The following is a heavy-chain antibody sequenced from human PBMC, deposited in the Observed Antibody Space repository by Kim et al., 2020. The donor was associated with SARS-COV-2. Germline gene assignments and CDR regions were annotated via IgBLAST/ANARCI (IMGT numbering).Heavy chain of an antibody. J-gene: IGHJ4*02. Sequence: GGSLRLSCAASGFTFSTYSMHWVRQAPGKGLEWVSTISSGGGTTSYADSVKGRFTISRDNAKNTLYLQMNSLRAEDTALYYCARPHTFYSNGLYSYHIDYWGQGSPVTVSS. CDR2: ISSGGGTT. CDR1: GFTFSTYS. CDR3: ARPHTFYSNGLYSYHIDY. D-gene: IGHD6-19*01. V-gene: IGHV3-74*01.